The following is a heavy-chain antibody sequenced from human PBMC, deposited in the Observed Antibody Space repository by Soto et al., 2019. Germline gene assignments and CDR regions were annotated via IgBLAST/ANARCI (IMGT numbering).Heavy chain of an antibody. D-gene: IGHD3-9*01. J-gene: IGHJ5*02. CDR3: VKVSTFYDILTGYYSTNFFDP. V-gene: IGHV3-64D*06. CDR2: ISSDGDIT. CDR1: GFTFSEYS. Sequence: GGSLRVSGSASGFTFSEYSMHWVRQAPGKGLQYVSTISSDGDITYYADSVKGRFTISRDNSKNTLYLQMNSLRPEDTAVYYCVKVSTFYDILTGYYSTNFFDPWGQGTLVTVS.